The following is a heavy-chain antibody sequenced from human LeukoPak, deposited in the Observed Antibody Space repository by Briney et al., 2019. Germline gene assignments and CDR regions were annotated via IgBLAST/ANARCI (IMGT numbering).Heavy chain of an antibody. V-gene: IGHV4-34*01. Sequence: PSETLSLTCAVYGGSFNDYFWTWIRQPTGKGLEWIGEVYNGGSTNYYPSLKSRVIISVATSSNQYSLRLSSVTAADTAVYYCARGRLGSVVFEGYYYFMDVWGKGTTVTVSS. CDR3: ARGRLGSVVFEGYYYFMDV. CDR2: VYNGGST. J-gene: IGHJ6*03. CDR1: GGSFNDYF. D-gene: IGHD3-22*01.